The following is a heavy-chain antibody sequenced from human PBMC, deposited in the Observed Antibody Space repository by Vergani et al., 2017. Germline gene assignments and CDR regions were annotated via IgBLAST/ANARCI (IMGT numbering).Heavy chain of an antibody. CDR2: IYYGGRT. J-gene: IGHJ6*02. D-gene: IGHD3-10*01. CDR1: GGSISSYY. Sequence: QVQLQGSGAGRVKPSETLSLTCTVSGGSISSYYWSSIRKPPGKGLEWSGYIYYGGRTNYNPALKSRVTISADTSKNQFSLELSSVTAADTAVSYCARNMVRGVRSYGMDVWGQGTTVTVSS. V-gene: IGHV4-59*01. CDR3: ARNMVRGVRSYGMDV.